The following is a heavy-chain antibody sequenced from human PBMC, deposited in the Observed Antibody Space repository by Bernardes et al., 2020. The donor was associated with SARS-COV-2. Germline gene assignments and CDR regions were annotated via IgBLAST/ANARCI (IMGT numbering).Heavy chain of an antibody. J-gene: IGHJ5*02. CDR3: ARGRYYDILTGYSRFYWFDP. V-gene: IGHV4-34*01. Sequence: SETLSLTCAVYGGSFSGYYWSWIRQPPGKGLEWIGEINHSGSTNYNPSLKSRVTISVDTSKNQFSLKLSSVTAADTAVYYCARGRYYDILTGYSRFYWFDPWGQGTLVTVSS. D-gene: IGHD3-9*01. CDR1: GGSFSGYY. CDR2: INHSGST.